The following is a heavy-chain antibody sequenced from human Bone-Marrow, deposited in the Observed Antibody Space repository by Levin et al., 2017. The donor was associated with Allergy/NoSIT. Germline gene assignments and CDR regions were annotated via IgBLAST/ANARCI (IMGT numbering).Heavy chain of an antibody. CDR1: GFTFISYS. V-gene: IGHV3-48*04. CDR2: ISSSSGAI. D-gene: IGHD6-6*01. J-gene: IGHJ4*02. Sequence: GESLKISCAGSGFTFISYSMNWVRQAPGKGLEWVSYISSSSGAIYYADSVKGRFTISRDNAKNSLYLQMNSLGAEDTAVYYCARGVGYSSSSGDYWGQGTLVTVSS. CDR3: ARGVGYSSSSGDY.